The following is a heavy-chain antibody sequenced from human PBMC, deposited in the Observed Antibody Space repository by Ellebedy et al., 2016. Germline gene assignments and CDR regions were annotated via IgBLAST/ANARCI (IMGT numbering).Heavy chain of an antibody. J-gene: IGHJ4*02. Sequence: GGSLRLSCAASGFTFSSYGMHWVRQAPGKGLEWVAVIWYDGSNKYYADSVKGRFTISRDNSKNTLYLQMNSLRPDDTSVYYCARYSRYSYGYFDYWGQGTLVTVSS. V-gene: IGHV3-33*08. D-gene: IGHD5-18*01. CDR3: ARYSRYSYGYFDY. CDR1: GFTFSSYG. CDR2: IWYDGSNK.